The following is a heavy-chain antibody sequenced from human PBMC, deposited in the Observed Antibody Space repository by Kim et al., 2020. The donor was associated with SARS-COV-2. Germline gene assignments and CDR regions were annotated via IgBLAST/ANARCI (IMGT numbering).Heavy chain of an antibody. CDR1: GGSISSSNW. D-gene: IGHD3-10*01. V-gene: IGHV4-4*02. Sequence: SETLSLTCAVSGGSISSSNWWSWVRQPPGKGLEWIGEIYHSGSTNYNPSLKSRVTISVDKSKNQFSLKLSSVTAADTAVYYCARDYYYGSGYFDYWGQGTLVTVSS. J-gene: IGHJ4*02. CDR3: ARDYYYGSGYFDY. CDR2: IYHSGST.